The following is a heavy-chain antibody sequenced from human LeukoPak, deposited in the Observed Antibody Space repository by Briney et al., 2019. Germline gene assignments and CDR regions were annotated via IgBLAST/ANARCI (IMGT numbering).Heavy chain of an antibody. J-gene: IGHJ3*02. CDR1: GFTFSSYS. Sequence: GGSLRLSCAASGFTFSSYSRNWVRQAPGKGLEWVSSISGSSSYIYYADSVKGRFTISRDNAKNSLYLQMNSLRAEDTAVYYCARERVPAATLDAFDIWGQGTMVTVSS. CDR3: ARERVPAATLDAFDI. V-gene: IGHV3-21*01. D-gene: IGHD2-2*01. CDR2: ISGSSSYI.